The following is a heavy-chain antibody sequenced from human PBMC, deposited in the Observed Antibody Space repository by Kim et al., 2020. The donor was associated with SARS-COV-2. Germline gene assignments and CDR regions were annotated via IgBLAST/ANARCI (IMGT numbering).Heavy chain of an antibody. D-gene: IGHD1-7*01. Sequence: RFTISRDNSKNTLYLQMNSLRAEDTAVYYCAKEELGFELQPPYYYYYMDVWGKGTTVTVSS. V-gene: IGHV3-30*02. J-gene: IGHJ6*03. CDR3: AKEELGFELQPPYYYYYMDV.